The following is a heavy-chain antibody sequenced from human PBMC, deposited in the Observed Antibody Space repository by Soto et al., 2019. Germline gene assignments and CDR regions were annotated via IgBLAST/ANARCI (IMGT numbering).Heavy chain of an antibody. V-gene: IGHV4-31*03. D-gene: IGHD6-13*01. Sequence: SETLSLTCNVSGGSISSGNYYWTWIRQHPGKGLEWIGYIYYSGSTYYNPSLKSRVTMSIDTSKNQFSLKLSSVTAADTAIYYCARDPGNPNYFDCWGQGTLVTVSS. CDR3: ARDPGNPNYFDC. CDR2: IYYSGST. CDR1: GGSISSGNYY. J-gene: IGHJ4*02.